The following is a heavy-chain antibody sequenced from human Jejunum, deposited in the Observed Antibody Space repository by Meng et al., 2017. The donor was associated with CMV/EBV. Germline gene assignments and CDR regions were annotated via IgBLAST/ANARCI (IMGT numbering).Heavy chain of an antibody. Sequence: QVQLVQSGAEVKKPGASVTVSCKASGYTFTSYAIHWVRQAPGQRLEWMGWINAANGNTKYSQKFQGRVTITRDTSASTVYMDLSSLRSEDTAVHYCAREMSTYYFDYWGQGTLVTVSS. D-gene: IGHD5/OR15-5a*01. J-gene: IGHJ4*02. CDR2: INAANGNT. CDR1: GYTFTSYA. V-gene: IGHV1-3*01. CDR3: AREMSTYYFDY.